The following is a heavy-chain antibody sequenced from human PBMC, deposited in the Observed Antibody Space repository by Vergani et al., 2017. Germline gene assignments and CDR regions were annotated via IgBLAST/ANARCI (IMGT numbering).Heavy chain of an antibody. J-gene: IGHJ3*02. D-gene: IGHD7-27*01. Sequence: QVQLQESGPGLVKPSQTLSLTCTVSGGSISSGSYSWSWIRQPAGKGLEWIGRLYTSGSTDYNPSLKSRVTISLDTSKNQFSLRLSSVTAADTAVYYCARLPLTGMGIALDIWGQGTMVTVSS. V-gene: IGHV4-61*02. CDR3: ARLPLTGMGIALDI. CDR1: GGSISSGSYS. CDR2: LYTSGST.